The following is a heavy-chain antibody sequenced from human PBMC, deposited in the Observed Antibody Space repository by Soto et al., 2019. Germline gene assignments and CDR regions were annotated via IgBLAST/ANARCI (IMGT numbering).Heavy chain of an antibody. CDR2: INPNSGGT. J-gene: IGHJ5*02. CDR3: ARSVGYCSSTSCNNWFDP. D-gene: IGHD2-2*01. Sequence: ASVKVSCKASGYTFTGYYMHWVLQAPGQGLEWMGWINPNSGGTNYAQKFQGWVTMTRDTSISTAYMELSRLRSDDTAVYYCARSVGYCSSTSCNNWFDPWGQGTLVTVSS. CDR1: GYTFTGYY. V-gene: IGHV1-2*04.